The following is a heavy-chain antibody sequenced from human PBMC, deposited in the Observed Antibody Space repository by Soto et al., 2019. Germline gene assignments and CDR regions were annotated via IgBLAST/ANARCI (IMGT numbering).Heavy chain of an antibody. D-gene: IGHD2-2*01. J-gene: IGHJ6*02. CDR2: ISYDGSNK. CDR3: AKDVVPAAIVGYYYYGMDV. V-gene: IGHV3-30*18. Sequence: PGGSLRLSCAASGFTFSSYDMHWVRQAPGKWLEWVAVISYDGSNKYYADSVKGRFTISRDNSKNTLYLQMNSLRAEDTAVYYCAKDVVPAAIVGYYYYGMDVWGQGTTVTVSS. CDR1: GFTFSSYD.